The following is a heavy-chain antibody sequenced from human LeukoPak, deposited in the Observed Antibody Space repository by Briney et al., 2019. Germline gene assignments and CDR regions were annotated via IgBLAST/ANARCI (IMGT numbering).Heavy chain of an antibody. J-gene: IGHJ4*02. CDR2: IYPGDSDT. CDR3: ARHADSGSYLAAVDY. CDR1: GYSFPSYS. D-gene: IGHD1-26*01. V-gene: IGHV5-51*01. Sequence: GESLKISCKGTGYSFPSYSIGWVRQLPVKGLQWMGMIYPGDSDTRYRPSFQGQVTISADKSISTAYLQWSSLKASDTAMYYCARHADSGSYLAAVDYWGQGALVTVSS.